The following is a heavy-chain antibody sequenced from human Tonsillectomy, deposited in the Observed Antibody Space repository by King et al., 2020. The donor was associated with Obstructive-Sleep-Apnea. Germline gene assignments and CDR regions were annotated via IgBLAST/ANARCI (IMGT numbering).Heavy chain of an antibody. CDR3: ARDRSLPSGFFDY. V-gene: IGHV3-33*01. CDR1: GFTFSSYG. D-gene: IGHD2-2*01. CDR2: IWHDGSNK. Sequence: VQLVESGGGVVQPGRSFGLSCAASGFTFSSYGMHWVRQAPNKGLEWVALIWHDGSNKYYADSVKGRFTISRDNSKNTLYLQMNSLIAEDTAVYYCARDRSLPSGFFDYWGQGTLVTVSS. J-gene: IGHJ4*02.